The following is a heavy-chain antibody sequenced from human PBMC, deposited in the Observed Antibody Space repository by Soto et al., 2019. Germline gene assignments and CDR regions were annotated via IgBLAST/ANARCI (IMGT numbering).Heavy chain of an antibody. J-gene: IGHJ4*02. CDR3: ARVPASSGRAHFDY. CDR2: ISYDGSNK. CDR1: GFTFSSYA. Sequence: QVQLVESGGGVVQPGRSLRLSCAASGFTFSSYAMHWGRQAPGKGLEWVAVISYDGSNKYYADSVKGRFTISRDNSKNTLYLQMNSLRVEDTAVYYCARVPASSGRAHFDYWGQGTLVTVSS. V-gene: IGHV3-30-3*01. D-gene: IGHD2-15*01.